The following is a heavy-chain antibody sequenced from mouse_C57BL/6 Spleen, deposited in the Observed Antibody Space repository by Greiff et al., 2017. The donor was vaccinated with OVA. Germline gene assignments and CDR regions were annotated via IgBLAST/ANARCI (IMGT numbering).Heavy chain of an antibody. J-gene: IGHJ4*01. Sequence: QVQLQQPGAELVKPGASVKLSCKASGYTFTSYWMQWVKQRPGQGLEWIGEIDPSDSYTNYNQKFKGKATLTVDTSSSTAYMQLSSLTSEDSAVYYCARKGDGDAYYYAMDYWGQGTSVTVSS. CDR1: GYTFTSYW. CDR2: IDPSDSYT. V-gene: IGHV1-50*01. CDR3: ARKGDGDAYYYAMDY. D-gene: IGHD3-3*01.